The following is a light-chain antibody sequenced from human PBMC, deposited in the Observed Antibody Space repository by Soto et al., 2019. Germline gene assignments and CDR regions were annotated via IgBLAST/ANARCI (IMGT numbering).Light chain of an antibody. CDR2: DVS. CDR1: SSDVGVYNY. CDR3: SSYTSSSTYV. J-gene: IGLJ1*01. Sequence: QSALTQPASVSGSPGQSITIACTGTSSDVGVYNYVSWYQQYPGKAPRLVISDVSNRPSGVSNRFSGSKSGNSASLTISGLQAEDEADYYCSSYTSSSTYVFGTGTKLTVL. V-gene: IGLV2-14*01.